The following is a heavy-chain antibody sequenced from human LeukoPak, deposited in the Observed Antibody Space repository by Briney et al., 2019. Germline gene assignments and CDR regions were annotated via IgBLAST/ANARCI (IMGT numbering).Heavy chain of an antibody. J-gene: IGHJ3*02. CDR1: GGPISSYY. D-gene: IGHD2-15*01. Sequence: SETLSLTCTVSGGPISSYYWSWVRQPPGKGLEWIGYIYYSGSTNYNPSLKRRVTISVDTSKNQFSLKLSSVTAADTAVYYCARDRICSGGSCYGVGAFDIWGQGTMVTVSS. V-gene: IGHV4-59*01. CDR3: ARDRICSGGSCYGVGAFDI. CDR2: IYYSGST.